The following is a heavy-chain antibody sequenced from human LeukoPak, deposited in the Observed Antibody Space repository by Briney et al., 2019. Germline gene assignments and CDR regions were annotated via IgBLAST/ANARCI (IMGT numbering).Heavy chain of an antibody. D-gene: IGHD6-19*01. CDR1: GFIFSDYW. CDR3: ARDNAGSGWVY. J-gene: IGHJ4*02. Sequence: GGSLRLSCVASGFIFSDYWMSWVRQAPGKGPEWVANIKVDGIEKYYADSVKGRFTISRDNAKNSLCLQMNSLRAEDTAVYYCARDNAGSGWVYWGQGTLVTVSS. V-gene: IGHV3-7*04. CDR2: IKVDGIEK.